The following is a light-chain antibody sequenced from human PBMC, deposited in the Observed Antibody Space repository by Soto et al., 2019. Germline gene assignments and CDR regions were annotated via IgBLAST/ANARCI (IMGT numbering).Light chain of an antibody. CDR1: QSVRSSY. J-gene: IGKJ4*01. V-gene: IGKV3-20*01. CDR2: GAS. Sequence: EIVLTQSPGTLSLSPGGRATLSCRASQSVRSSYLAWYQQRPGQAPRLLIFGASFRATGIPDRFSGSGSGKDFTLTMRRLEPEDFAVYYCQHYGSPLTFGGGTKVEIK. CDR3: QHYGSPLT.